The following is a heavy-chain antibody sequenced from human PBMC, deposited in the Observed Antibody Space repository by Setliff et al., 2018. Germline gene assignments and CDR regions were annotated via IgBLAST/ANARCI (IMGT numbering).Heavy chain of an antibody. D-gene: IGHD3-3*01. Sequence: ASVKVSCKASGYTFTAYDIVWVRQATGQGLKWMGWMNPNSGRTGYPQKFQGRVTMTRNTSISTAYMELSSLRSEDTAVYFCARGALVLQFLEWLPRFYYMDVWGKGTTVTVSS. CDR1: GYTFTAYD. CDR2: MNPNSGRT. J-gene: IGHJ6*03. V-gene: IGHV1-8*02. CDR3: ARGALVLQFLEWLPRFYYMDV.